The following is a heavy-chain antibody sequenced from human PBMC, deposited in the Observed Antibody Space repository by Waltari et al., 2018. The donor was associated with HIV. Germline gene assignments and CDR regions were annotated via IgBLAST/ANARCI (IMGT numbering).Heavy chain of an antibody. D-gene: IGHD6-19*01. Sequence: EVQLVESGGGLVEPGGSLRLSCAASGFTFSSAYITWVRQAPGKGLEWVGRIADKARGGASDYAAPVKGRFTILRDDSKNTLYLQMDNLEIEDTAMYYCTTYSSGWTWGQGTQVTVSS. J-gene: IGHJ4*02. CDR1: GFTFSSAY. CDR2: IADKARGGAS. CDR3: TTYSSGWT. V-gene: IGHV3-15*04.